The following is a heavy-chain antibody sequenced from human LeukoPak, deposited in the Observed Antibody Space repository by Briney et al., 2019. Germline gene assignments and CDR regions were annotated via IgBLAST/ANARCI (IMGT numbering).Heavy chain of an antibody. V-gene: IGHV3-21*01. CDR2: ISSSSSYI. J-gene: IGHJ6*04. Sequence: GGSLRLSCAASGFTFSSYSMNWARQAPGKGLEWVSSISSSSSYIYYADSVKGRFTISRDNAKNSLYLQMNSLRAEDTAVYYCARYFSLDIVAYMDVWGKGTTVTVSS. CDR1: GFTFSSYS. CDR3: ARYFSLDIVAYMDV. D-gene: IGHD5-12*01.